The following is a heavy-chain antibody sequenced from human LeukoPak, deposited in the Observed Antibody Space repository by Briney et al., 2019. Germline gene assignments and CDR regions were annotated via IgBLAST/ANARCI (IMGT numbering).Heavy chain of an antibody. CDR1: GAPISSYS. CDR3: ARDIYAAAGRNLLDF. V-gene: IGHV4-59*12. J-gene: IGHJ4*02. Sequence: SETLSLTCTASGAPISSYSWSWIRQPPGKGLEWIGYIYNSGSTNSNPSLKSRVTISVDTSKIQFSLKLSSVTAADTAVYDCARDIYAAAGRNLLDFWGQGTLVTVSS. CDR2: IYNSGST. D-gene: IGHD6-13*01.